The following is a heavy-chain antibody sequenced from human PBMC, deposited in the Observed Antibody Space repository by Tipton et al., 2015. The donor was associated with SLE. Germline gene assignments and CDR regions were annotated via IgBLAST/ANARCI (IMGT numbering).Heavy chain of an antibody. V-gene: IGHV4-38-2*02. CDR3: ARDYGLGDAFDI. Sequence: TLSLTCAVSGYSISSGYYWGWLRQPPGKGLEWIGSIYHSGSTYYNPSLKSRVTISVDTSKNQFSLKLSSVTAADTAVYYCARDYGLGDAFDIWGQGTMVTVSS. CDR1: GYSISSGYY. D-gene: IGHD3/OR15-3a*01. CDR2: IYHSGST. J-gene: IGHJ3*02.